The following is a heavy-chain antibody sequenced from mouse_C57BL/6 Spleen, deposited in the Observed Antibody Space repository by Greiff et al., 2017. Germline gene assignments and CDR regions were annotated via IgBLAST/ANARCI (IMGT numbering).Heavy chain of an antibody. CDR2: IDPSDSYT. Sequence: QVQLQESGAELVMPGASVKLSCKASGYTFTSYWMHWVKQRPGQGLEWIGEIDPSDSYTNYNQKFKGKSTLTVDKSSSTAYMPLSSLTSEDSAVYYCARGAYGSSYGYFDVWGTGTTGTVSS. J-gene: IGHJ1*03. CDR3: ARGAYGSSYGYFDV. D-gene: IGHD1-1*01. V-gene: IGHV1-69*01. CDR1: GYTFTSYW.